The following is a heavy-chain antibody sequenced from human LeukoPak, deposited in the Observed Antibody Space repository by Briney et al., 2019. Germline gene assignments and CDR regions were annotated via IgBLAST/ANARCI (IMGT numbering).Heavy chain of an antibody. V-gene: IGHV4-4*02. CDR1: GGSISSSNW. D-gene: IGHD6-13*01. CDR2: IYHSGST. CDR3: ARPLLAAAGAFDY. Sequence: PSETLSLTCAVSGGSISSSNWWSWVRQPPGKGLEWIGEIYHSGSTNYNPSLKSRATISVDKSKNQFSLKLSSVTAADTAVYYCARPLLAAAGAFDYWGQGTLVTVSS. J-gene: IGHJ4*02.